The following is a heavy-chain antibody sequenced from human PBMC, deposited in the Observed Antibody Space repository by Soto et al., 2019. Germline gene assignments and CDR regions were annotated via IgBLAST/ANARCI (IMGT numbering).Heavy chain of an antibody. CDR2: ISGSGGST. CDR1: GFTFSSYA. V-gene: IGHV3-23*01. D-gene: IGHD2-21*01. CDR3: AKTPCGGDCHFTFDY. Sequence: GGSLRLSCAASGFTFSSYAMSWVRQAPGKGLEWVSAISGSGGSTYYADSVKGRFTISRDNSKNTLYLQMNSLRAEDTAVYYCAKTPCGGDCHFTFDYWGQGTLVTVSS. J-gene: IGHJ4*02.